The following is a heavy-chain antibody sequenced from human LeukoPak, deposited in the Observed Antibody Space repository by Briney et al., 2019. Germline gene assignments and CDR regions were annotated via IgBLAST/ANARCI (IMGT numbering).Heavy chain of an antibody. V-gene: IGHV1-46*01. Sequence: ASVKVSCKASGYIFTTYYMHWVRQAPGQGLEWMGIINPSDGSTNYAQNFQGRVTMTRDTSTSTAYMELSSLRSEDTAIYYCARDMYTSGRGYWGQGTLVTVSS. CDR3: ARDMYTSGRGY. CDR1: GYIFTTYY. D-gene: IGHD6-19*01. J-gene: IGHJ4*02. CDR2: INPSDGST.